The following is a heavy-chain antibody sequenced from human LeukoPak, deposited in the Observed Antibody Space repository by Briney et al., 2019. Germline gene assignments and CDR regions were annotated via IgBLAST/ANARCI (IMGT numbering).Heavy chain of an antibody. V-gene: IGHV3-48*01. CDR1: GFIFNTYI. CDR2: INSGSSIT. CDR3: ARSRYDSYGYFFCDY. Sequence: GGSLRLSCTASGFIFNTYIMNWVRQAPGKGMEWISYINSGSSITQYADSVTGRFTIYRDNARNSLCLQMNSLRAEDTAVYFCARSRYDSYGYFFCDYWGQGTLVTVSS. D-gene: IGHD5-18*01. J-gene: IGHJ4*02.